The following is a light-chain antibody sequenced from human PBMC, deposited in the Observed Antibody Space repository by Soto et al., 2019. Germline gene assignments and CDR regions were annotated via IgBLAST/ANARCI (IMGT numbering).Light chain of an antibody. J-gene: IGLJ1*01. CDR3: CSYAGSYTFV. V-gene: IGLV2-14*01. CDR2: EVS. Sequence: QSALTQPASVSGSPGQSITISCTGTSSDVGGYNYVSWYQQHPGKAPKLMIYEVSNRPSGASNRFSGSKSDNTASLTISGLQAEDEADYYCCSYAGSYTFVFGIGTKVTVL. CDR1: SSDVGGYNY.